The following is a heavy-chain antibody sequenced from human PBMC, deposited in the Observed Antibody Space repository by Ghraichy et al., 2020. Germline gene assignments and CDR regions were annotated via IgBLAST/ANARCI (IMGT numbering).Heavy chain of an antibody. D-gene: IGHD3-3*01. CDR2: IYDSGTT. CDR1: GGSVSSGAYY. J-gene: IGHJ4*02. Sequence: SQTLSLTCSVSGGSVSSGAYYWSWLRQHPGKGPEWIGYIYDSGTTNYSPSLKSRVTISVDTSKNQFSLKLSSVTAADTAVYYCVAVFGVVIYYWGQGTLVTVSS. V-gene: IGHV4-31*03. CDR3: VAVFGVVIYY.